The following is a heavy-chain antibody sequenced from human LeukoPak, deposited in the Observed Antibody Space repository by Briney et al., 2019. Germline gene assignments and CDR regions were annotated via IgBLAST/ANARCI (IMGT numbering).Heavy chain of an antibody. CDR2: ISGSGGST. Sequence: GGSLRLSCAASGFTFSGYAMSWVRQAPGKGLEWVSAISGSGGSTYYADSVKGRFTISRDNSKNTLYLQMNSLRAEDTAVYYCAKGAYGSGSYYGMDVWGKGTTVTVSS. CDR1: GFTFSGYA. J-gene: IGHJ6*04. CDR3: AKGAYGSGSYYGMDV. V-gene: IGHV3-23*01. D-gene: IGHD3-10*01.